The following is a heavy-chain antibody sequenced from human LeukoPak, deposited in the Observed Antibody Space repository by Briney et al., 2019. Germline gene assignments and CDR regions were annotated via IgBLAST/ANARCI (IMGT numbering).Heavy chain of an antibody. Sequence: ASVKVSCKASGYTFTSYGISWVRQAPGQGLEWMGWISAYNGNTNYAQKLQGRVTMATDTSTSTAYMELRSLRSGDTAVYYCARATLGSGYYPIDAFDIWGQGTMVTVSS. CDR3: ARATLGSGYYPIDAFDI. J-gene: IGHJ3*02. CDR2: ISAYNGNT. V-gene: IGHV1-18*01. CDR1: GYTFTSYG. D-gene: IGHD3-22*01.